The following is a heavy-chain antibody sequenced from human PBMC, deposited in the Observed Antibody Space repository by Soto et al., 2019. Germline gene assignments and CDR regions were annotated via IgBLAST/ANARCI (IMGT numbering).Heavy chain of an antibody. CDR1: GFTFSDYY. D-gene: IGHD6-19*01. V-gene: IGHV3-11*01. CDR2: INTLSSAI. Sequence: GGSLRLSCAGSGFTFSDYYMTWIRQAPGKGLEWVSYINTLSSAIYYADSVRGRFTISRDNAKNSLYLQMNSLRAEDTAVYYCARRLQWQLRPLDSWGRGTLVTVSS. J-gene: IGHJ4*02. CDR3: ARRLQWQLRPLDS.